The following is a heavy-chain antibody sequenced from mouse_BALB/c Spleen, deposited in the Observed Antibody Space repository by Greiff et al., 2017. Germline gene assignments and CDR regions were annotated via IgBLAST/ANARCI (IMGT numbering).Heavy chain of an antibody. D-gene: IGHD1-1*01. CDR2: INPSNGGT. J-gene: IGHJ2*01. CDR1: GYTFTSYY. CDR3: TRSDYGSSPDY. Sequence: VQLHQSGAELVKPGASVKLSCKASGYTFTSYYMYWVKQRPGQGLEWIGEINPSNGGTNFNEKFKSKATLTVDKSSSTAYMQLSSLTSEDSAVYYCTRSDYGSSPDYWGQGTTLTVSS. V-gene: IGHV1S81*02.